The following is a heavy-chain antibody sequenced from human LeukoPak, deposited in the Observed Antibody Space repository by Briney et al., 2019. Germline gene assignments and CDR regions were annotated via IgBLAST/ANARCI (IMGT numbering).Heavy chain of an antibody. Sequence: PSETLSLTCAVYGGSFSGHYWSWIRQPPGKGLEWIGEINHSGSTNYNPSLKSRVTISVDTSKNQFSLKLSSVTAADTAVYYCARDRSGYGHYYYYYGMDVWGQGTTVTVSS. J-gene: IGHJ6*02. D-gene: IGHD5-12*01. CDR1: GGSFSGHY. V-gene: IGHV4-34*01. CDR3: ARDRSGYGHYYYYYGMDV. CDR2: INHSGST.